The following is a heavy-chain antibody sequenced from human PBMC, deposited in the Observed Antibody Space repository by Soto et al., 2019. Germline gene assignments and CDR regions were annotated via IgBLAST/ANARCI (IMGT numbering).Heavy chain of an antibody. CDR1: AFTFKNHW. D-gene: IGHD3-22*01. CDR2: INGDGSFT. J-gene: IGHJ4*02. V-gene: IGHV3-74*01. Sequence: SLRLSCAASAFTFKNHWMHWVRQVPGKGPVWVSRINGDGSFTSYADAVKGRFTISRDNAKNTLSLQMNSLRAEDTAVYYCAREIYYDYDGGVFDHGGGGTWVSVSS. CDR3: AREIYYDYDGGVFDH.